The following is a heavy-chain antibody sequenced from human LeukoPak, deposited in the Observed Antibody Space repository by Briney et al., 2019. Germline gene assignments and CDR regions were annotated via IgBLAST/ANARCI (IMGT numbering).Heavy chain of an antibody. V-gene: IGHV3-53*01. CDR1: GFTVSSNY. D-gene: IGHD6-19*01. Sequence: GGSLRLSCAASGFTVSSNYMSWVRQAPGEGLEWVSVIYSGGGTYYADSVKGRFTISRDNSKNTLYLQMNSRRAEDTAVYYCARDLGGSSGWYVYWGEGGLVTVSS. CDR2: IYSGGGT. J-gene: IGHJ4*02. CDR3: ARDLGGSSGWYVY.